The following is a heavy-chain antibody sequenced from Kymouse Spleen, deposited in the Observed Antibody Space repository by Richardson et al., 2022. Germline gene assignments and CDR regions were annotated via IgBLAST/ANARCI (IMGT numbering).Heavy chain of an antibody. V-gene: IGHV3-33*01. CDR1: GFTFSSYG. Sequence: QVQLVESGGGVVQPGRSLRLSCAASGFTFSSYGMHWVRQAPGKGLEWVAVIWYDGSNKYYADSVKGRFTISRDNSKNTLYLQMNSLRAEDTAVYYCARESGYCSSTSCYGDYYYYGMDVWGQGTTVTVSS. CDR3: ARESGYCSSTSCYGDYYYYGMDV. J-gene: IGHJ6*02. D-gene: IGHD2-2*02. CDR2: IWYDGSNK.